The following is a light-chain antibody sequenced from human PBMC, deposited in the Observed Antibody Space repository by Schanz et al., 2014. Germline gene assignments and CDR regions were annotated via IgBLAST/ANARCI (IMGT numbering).Light chain of an antibody. V-gene: IGKV1-39*01. Sequence: DIQMTQSPSSLFASVGDRVTLTCRASQTISCYLNWCPGTAPKLLIYAASNLQSGVPSRFSGSGSGTDFTLTISSLQPEDFAVYYCHHRSHWRGTFGQGTKLEIK. CDR3: HHRSHWRGT. J-gene: IGKJ2*02. CDR2: AAS. CDR1: QTISCY.